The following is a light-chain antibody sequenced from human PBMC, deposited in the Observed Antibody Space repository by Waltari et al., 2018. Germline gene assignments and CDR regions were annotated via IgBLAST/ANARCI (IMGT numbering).Light chain of an antibody. CDR1: QSVRRD. J-gene: IGKJ1*01. V-gene: IGKV3-20*01. CDR3: QHYVNLPVT. Sequence: EIVLTQSPGTLSLSPGERATLSCRASQSVRRDLAWYQQKPGQAPRLLIYAASTRATGVPDRFSGSGSGTDFSLTISRLDPEDFAVYYCQHYVNLPVTFGQGTKVEI. CDR2: AAS.